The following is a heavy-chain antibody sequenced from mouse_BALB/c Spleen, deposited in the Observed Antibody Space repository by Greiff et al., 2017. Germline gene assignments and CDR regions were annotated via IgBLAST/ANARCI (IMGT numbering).Heavy chain of an antibody. CDR2: IYYSGTI. Sequence: ESGPGLVKPSQTVSLTCTVTGISITTGNYRWSWIRQFPGNKLEWIGYIYYSGTITYNPSLTSRTTITRDTSKNQFFLEMNSLTAEDTATYYCARVYQSRYWYFDVWGAGTTVTVSS. D-gene: IGHD2-1*01. CDR1: GISITTGNYR. V-gene: IGHV3-5*02. CDR3: ARVYQSRYWYFDV. J-gene: IGHJ1*01.